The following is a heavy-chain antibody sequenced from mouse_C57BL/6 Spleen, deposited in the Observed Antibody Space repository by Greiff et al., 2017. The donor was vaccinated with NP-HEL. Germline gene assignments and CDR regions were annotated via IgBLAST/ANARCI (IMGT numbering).Heavy chain of an antibody. D-gene: IGHD1-1*01. CDR2: IYPGDGDT. CDR3: AREGHYYGSRYLDY. J-gene: IGHJ2*01. V-gene: IGHV1-80*01. CDR1: GYAFSSYW. Sequence: VQLQQSGAELVKPGASVKISCKASGYAFSSYWMNWVKQRPGKGLEWIGQIYPGDGDTNYNGKFKGKATLTADKSSSTAYMQLSSLTSEDSAVYFGAREGHYYGSRYLDYWGQGTTLTVSS.